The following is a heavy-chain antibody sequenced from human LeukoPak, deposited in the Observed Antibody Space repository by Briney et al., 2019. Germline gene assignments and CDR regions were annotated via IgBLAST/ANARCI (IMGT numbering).Heavy chain of an antibody. Sequence: SGPTLVKPTQTLTLTCTFSGFSLNTHRVGVGWIRQPPGKALEGLALIYWDDDKRYSPSLRTRLTITKEISKNQVVLTMTNMASVDTGTYFCARISRSFVVASDWFFDLWGRGTLVTVSS. D-gene: IGHD2-21*01. CDR1: GFSLNTHRVG. J-gene: IGHJ2*01. V-gene: IGHV2-5*02. CDR2: IYWDDDK. CDR3: ARISRSFVVASDWFFDL.